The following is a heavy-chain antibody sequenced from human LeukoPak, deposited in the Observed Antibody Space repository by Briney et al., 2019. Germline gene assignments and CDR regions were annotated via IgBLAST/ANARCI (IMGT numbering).Heavy chain of an antibody. CDR1: GYTFTSYG. V-gene: IGHV1-18*01. J-gene: IGHJ6*03. CDR2: ISAYNGNT. Sequence: ASVKVSCKASGYTFTSYGISWVRQAPGQGLEWMGWISAYNGNTNYAQKLQGRVTMTTDTSTSTAYMELSSLRSEDTAVYYCARVGDIVATISYYYYMDVWGKGTTVTVSS. CDR3: ARVGDIVATISYYYYMDV. D-gene: IGHD5-12*01.